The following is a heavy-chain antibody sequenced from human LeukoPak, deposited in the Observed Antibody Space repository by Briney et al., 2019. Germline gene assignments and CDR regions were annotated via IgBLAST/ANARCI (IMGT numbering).Heavy chain of an antibody. J-gene: IGHJ4*02. V-gene: IGHV4-31*03. CDR2: IYYSGTT. D-gene: IGHD1-1*01. CDR1: GGPVSSGGYY. CDR3: ATAAQNWNNAPYFDF. Sequence: PSQTLSLTCTVSGGPVSSGGYYWSWIRQHPGEGLEWIGYIYYSGTTYYNPSLKSGLTISLDTSKNQFSLKLTSVTAADTAVYYCATAAQNWNNAPYFDFWGQETLVTVSS.